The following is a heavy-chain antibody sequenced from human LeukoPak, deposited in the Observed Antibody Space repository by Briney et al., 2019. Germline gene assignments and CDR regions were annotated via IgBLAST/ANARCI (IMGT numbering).Heavy chain of an antibody. CDR2: ISGSGGST. J-gene: IGHJ4*02. CDR3: AKDCSGGSCYFPGYMDY. V-gene: IGHV3-23*01. Sequence: GGSLRLSCAASGFTFSHYGIHWVRQAPGKGLEWASAISGSGGSTYYADSVKGRFTISRDNSKNTLYLQMNSLRAEDTAVYYCAKDCSGGSCYFPGYMDYWGQGTLVTVSS. CDR1: GFTFSHYG. D-gene: IGHD2-15*01.